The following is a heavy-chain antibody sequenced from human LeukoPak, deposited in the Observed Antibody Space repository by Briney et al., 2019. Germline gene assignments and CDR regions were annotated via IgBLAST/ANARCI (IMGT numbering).Heavy chain of an antibody. J-gene: IGHJ4*02. CDR3: ARLRRNNDNSGYYYYYEY. CDR2: ITPTSSYI. Sequence: KPGGSLRLSCAVSGLTFSSYSFNWVRQAPGKGLEWVSSITPTSSYIYYADSVKGRFTISRDNAKNSLSLQMNSLRAEDTAVYYCARLRRNNDNSGYYYYYEYWGQGTLVTVSS. V-gene: IGHV3-21*01. CDR1: GLTFSSYS. D-gene: IGHD3-22*01.